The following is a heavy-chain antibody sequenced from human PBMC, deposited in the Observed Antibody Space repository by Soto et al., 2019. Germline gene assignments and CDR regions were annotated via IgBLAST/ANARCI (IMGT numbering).Heavy chain of an antibody. CDR3: ARLGAFFQALDS. CDR1: GASISPNY. Sequence: QVQLEESGPGLVKPSETLSLTCTVSGASISPNYWSWIRQPPGKGLEWIGYIYFAGTTTYNPSLTTRVSMSVDTSANHFSLNLTSVTAADTAIYYCARLGAFFQALDSWGQGTLVTVSS. V-gene: IGHV4-59*08. CDR2: IYFAGTT. D-gene: IGHD3-16*01. J-gene: IGHJ4*02.